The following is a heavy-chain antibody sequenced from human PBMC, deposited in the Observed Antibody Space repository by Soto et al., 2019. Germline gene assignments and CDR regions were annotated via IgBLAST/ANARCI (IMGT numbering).Heavy chain of an antibody. CDR3: ARXGLHIETSGQLTYYFDN. J-gene: IGHJ4*02. CDR1: GGSFSNYF. Sequence: PSETLSLTCAVYGGSFSNYFWSWIRQPPGMGLEWIGEINHRGFTNYNPSLKSRVTISVDTSKNQFSLKLSSVTAADTAVYYCARXGLHIETSGQLTYYFDNWGQGTLVTVSS. V-gene: IGHV4-34*01. CDR2: INHRGFT. D-gene: IGHD2-15*01.